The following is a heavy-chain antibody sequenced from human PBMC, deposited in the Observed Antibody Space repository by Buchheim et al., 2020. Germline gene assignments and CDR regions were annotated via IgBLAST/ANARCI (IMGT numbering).Heavy chain of an antibody. V-gene: IGHV4-39*01. D-gene: IGHD4-11*01. CDR1: GGSITSSIYY. CDR2: IFYSGST. Sequence: QLQLQESGPGLVKPSETLSLTCTVSGGSITSSIYYWGWIRQPPGKGLEWIGNIFYSGSTYYNPSLKSRVTISVDTSKNQFSLKMSSATAAETAVYYCARGRCPENSNCGYYYYYYMDVWGKGTT. J-gene: IGHJ6*03. CDR3: ARGRCPENSNCGYYYYYYMDV.